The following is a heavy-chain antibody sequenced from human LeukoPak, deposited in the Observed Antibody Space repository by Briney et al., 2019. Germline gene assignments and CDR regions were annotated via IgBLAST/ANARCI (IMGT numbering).Heavy chain of an antibody. V-gene: IGHV1-46*01. D-gene: IGHD2-15*01. J-gene: IGHJ3*02. CDR1: GYTFTSNY. Sequence: RASVKVSCKAFGYTFTSNYMHWVRQAPGQGPEWMGVISPSGGSTTYAQKFQGRVTLTRDMSTSTDYLELSSLRSEDTAVYYCARSPPRDSDAFDIWGQGTMVTVSS. CDR2: ISPSGGST. CDR3: ARSPPRDSDAFDI.